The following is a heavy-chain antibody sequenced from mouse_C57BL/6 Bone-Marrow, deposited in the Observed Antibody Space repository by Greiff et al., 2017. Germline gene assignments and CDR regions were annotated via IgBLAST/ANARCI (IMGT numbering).Heavy chain of an antibody. CDR2: IHPSDSDT. J-gene: IGHJ1*03. D-gene: IGHD1-1*01. Sequence: QVQLQQPGAELVKPGASVKVSCKASGYTFTSYWMHWVKQRPGQGLEWIGRIHPSDSDTNYNQKFKGKATLTVDKSSSTAYMQLSSLTSEDSAVYYCARPLTVVAKGWYFDVWGTGTTVTVSS. V-gene: IGHV1-74*01. CDR1: GYTFTSYW. CDR3: ARPLTVVAKGWYFDV.